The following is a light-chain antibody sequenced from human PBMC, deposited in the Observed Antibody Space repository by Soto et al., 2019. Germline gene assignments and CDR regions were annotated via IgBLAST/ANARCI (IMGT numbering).Light chain of an antibody. J-gene: IGKJ1*01. CDR3: QQYGRK. V-gene: IGKV3-20*01. CDR2: GAS. CDR1: QSVSSSY. Sequence: EIVLTQSPGTLSLSPGERATLSCRASQSVSSSYLAWYQQKPGQAPRILIYGASRRATGIPDRLSGSGSGTDFTLTINRLEPEDLAGYYCQQYGRKFGQGTKVEIK.